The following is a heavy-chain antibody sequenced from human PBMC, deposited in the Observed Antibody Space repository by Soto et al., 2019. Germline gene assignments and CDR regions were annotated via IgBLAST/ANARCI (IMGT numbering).Heavy chain of an antibody. CDR1: GFTLSNTG. Sequence: QVQLVESGGGVVQPGTSLRLSCVVSGFTLSNTGVHWVRQAPGKGLEWVAMISHDGFSQYYLDSVKGRFTISRDNSKNTLYLQMHSLKPGDTSVYYCAKDWGSSGWYNWFDSWGQGTLVTVSS. V-gene: IGHV3-30*18. J-gene: IGHJ5*01. D-gene: IGHD6-19*01. CDR3: AKDWGSSGWYNWFDS. CDR2: ISHDGFSQ.